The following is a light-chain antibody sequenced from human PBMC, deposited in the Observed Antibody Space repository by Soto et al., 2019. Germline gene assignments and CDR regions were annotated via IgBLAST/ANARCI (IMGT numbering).Light chain of an antibody. J-gene: IGLJ1*01. V-gene: IGLV2-8*01. CDR2: EVT. CDR1: SSDVGAYNY. Sequence: QSALTQPPSASGSPGQSVTISCTGTSSDVGAYNYVSWYQHRPGKAPKLMIYEVTKRPSGVPDSFSGAKSGNTASLTVSGLQAEDEADYYCTSHAGTNNFPYVFGTGTKVTVL. CDR3: TSHAGTNNFPYV.